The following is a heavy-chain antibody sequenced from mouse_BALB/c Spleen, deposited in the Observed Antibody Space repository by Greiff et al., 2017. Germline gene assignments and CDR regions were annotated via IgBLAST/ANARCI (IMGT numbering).Heavy chain of an antibody. CDR3: ATAYSAYAMDY. CDR2: IWSDGST. CDR1: GFSFTSYG. Sequence: VKLQESGPGLVAPSQSLSITCTVSGFSFTSYGVSWVRQPPGKGLEWLGVIWSDGSTNYHSALISRLSISKDNSKSQVFLKLNSLQTDDTATYCCATAYSAYAMDYWGQGTSVTVSS. V-gene: IGHV2-3*01. D-gene: IGHD2-10*01. J-gene: IGHJ4*01.